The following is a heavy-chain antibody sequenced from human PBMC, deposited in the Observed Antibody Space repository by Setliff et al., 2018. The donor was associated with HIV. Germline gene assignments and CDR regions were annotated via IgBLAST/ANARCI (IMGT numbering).Heavy chain of an antibody. CDR3: ARGKVLRGNILYY. CDR2: MNPNSGNT. CDR1: GHTFANSY. V-gene: IGHV1-8*02. D-gene: IGHD2-8*01. J-gene: IGHJ4*02. Sequence: ASVKVSCKASGHTFANSYLHWVRQGPGQGLEWMGWMNPNSGNTGYAQKFQGRVTMTRNTSISTAYMDLSSLRSEDTAVYYCARGKVLRGNILYYWGQGTLVTVSS.